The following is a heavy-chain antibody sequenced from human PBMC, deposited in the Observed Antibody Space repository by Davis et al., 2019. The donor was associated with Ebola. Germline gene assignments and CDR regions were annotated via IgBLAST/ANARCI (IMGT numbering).Heavy chain of an antibody. CDR2: IIPIFGTA. Sequence: SVKVSCKASGGTFSSYAISWVRQAPGQGLEWMGGIIPIFGTANYAQKFQGRVTMTRNTSISTAYMELSSLRSEDTAVYYCARGDLTGTFDYWGQGTLVTVSS. D-gene: IGHD1-20*01. V-gene: IGHV1-69*05. CDR1: GGTFSSYA. J-gene: IGHJ4*02. CDR3: ARGDLTGTFDY.